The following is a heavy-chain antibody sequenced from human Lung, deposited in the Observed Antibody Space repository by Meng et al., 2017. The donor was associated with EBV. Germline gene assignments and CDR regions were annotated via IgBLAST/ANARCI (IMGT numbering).Heavy chain of an antibody. D-gene: IGHD2-15*01. CDR1: EYTFDSYG. CDR2: ISAYDGNT. Sequence: VRLVQSGGEGKKPGASVRVSCKASEYTFDSYGISWVRQAPGQGLEWMGWISAYDGNTNYARKFQDRVSMTTDTSTSTVYMELRSLRSDDTAVYYCARDYSLDYWGQGTLVTVSS. CDR3: ARDYSLDY. J-gene: IGHJ4*02. V-gene: IGHV1-18*01.